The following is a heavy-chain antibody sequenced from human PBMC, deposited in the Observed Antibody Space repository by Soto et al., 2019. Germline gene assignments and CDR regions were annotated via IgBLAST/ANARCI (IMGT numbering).Heavy chain of an antibody. CDR2: IYSSGST. J-gene: IGHJ4*02. CDR3: ARQRRDFDY. V-gene: IGHV4-59*08. CDR1: VGSISGYS. Sequence: QVQLQESGPGLVKPSETLSLTCTVSVGSISGYSGSWIRQPPGKGLQWIGYIYSSGSTNYNPSLKSRVTISVDTSKNQFSLNLSSVTAADTAVYYCARQRRDFDYWGQGSLVTVSS.